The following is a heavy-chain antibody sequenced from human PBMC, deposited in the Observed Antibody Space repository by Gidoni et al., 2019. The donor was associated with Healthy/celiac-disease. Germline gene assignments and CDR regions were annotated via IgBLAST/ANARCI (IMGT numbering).Heavy chain of an antibody. CDR2: ISYDGSNK. CDR3: AREGGWYPHYYYYMDV. D-gene: IGHD6-19*01. Sequence: QVQLVESGGGVVQPGRSLRLYCAASGFTFSSYGMHWVRQAPGKGLEWVAVISYDGSNKYYADSVKGRFTISRDNSKNTLYLQMNSLRAEDTAVYYCAREGGWYPHYYYYMDVWGKGTTVTVSS. J-gene: IGHJ6*03. CDR1: GFTFSSYG. V-gene: IGHV3-30*03.